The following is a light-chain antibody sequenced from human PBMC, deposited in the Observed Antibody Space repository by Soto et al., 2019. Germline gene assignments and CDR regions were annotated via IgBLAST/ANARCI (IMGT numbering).Light chain of an antibody. J-gene: IGKJ4*01. CDR2: VAS. CDR3: QLYNFYLLP. CDR1: RYIRSD. V-gene: IGKV1-17*01. Sequence: DVKMSLSLSALSASERDRVTITCLASRYIRSDLSWYQQRPGQAPKVLIYVASNLQSGVPSRFSGSGSGTEFPLTISSLQPDDFATYYCQLYNFYLLPFCGG.